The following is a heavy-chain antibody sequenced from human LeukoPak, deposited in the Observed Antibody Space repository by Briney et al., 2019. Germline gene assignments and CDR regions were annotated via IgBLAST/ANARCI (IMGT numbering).Heavy chain of an antibody. V-gene: IGHV4-34*01. D-gene: IGHD3-22*01. CDR1: GGSFSGYY. J-gene: IGHJ4*02. CDR2: INHSGST. CDR3: ARIPSHRSSGYYAGDY. Sequence: KSSETLSLTCAVYGGSFSGYYWSWIRQPPGKGLEWIGEINHSGSTNYNPSLKSRVTISVDTSKNQFSLKLSSVTAADTAVYYCARIPSHRSSGYYAGDYWGQGTLVTVSS.